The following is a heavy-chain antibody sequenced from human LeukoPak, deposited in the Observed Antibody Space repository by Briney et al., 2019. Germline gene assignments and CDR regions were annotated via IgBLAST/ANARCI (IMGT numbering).Heavy chain of an antibody. Sequence: PGRSLRLSCAASGFTFRDYSTHWVRQAPGKGLGWLATLSSDGIKTNYADSVKGRFTISRDISKNTLYLHMNSLRTEDTALYYCAKDLMRGLYRPLDFWGQGTLVTVSS. CDR3: AKDLMRGLYRPLDF. CDR2: LSSDGIKT. V-gene: IGHV3-30*18. J-gene: IGHJ4*02. CDR1: GFTFRDYS. D-gene: IGHD6-19*01.